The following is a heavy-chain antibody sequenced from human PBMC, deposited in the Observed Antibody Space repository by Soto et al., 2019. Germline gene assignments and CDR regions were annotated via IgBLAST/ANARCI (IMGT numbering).Heavy chain of an antibody. CDR3: ARGPDYGDLYYFDY. CDR2: IYYSGST. J-gene: IGHJ4*02. V-gene: IGHV4-59*01. Sequence: SETLSLTCTVSGGSISSYYWSWIRQPPGKGLEWIGYIYYSGSTNYNPSLKSRVTISVDTSKNQFSLKLSSVTAADTAVYYCARGPDYGDLYYFDYWGQGTLVTVSS. CDR1: GGSISSYY. D-gene: IGHD4-17*01.